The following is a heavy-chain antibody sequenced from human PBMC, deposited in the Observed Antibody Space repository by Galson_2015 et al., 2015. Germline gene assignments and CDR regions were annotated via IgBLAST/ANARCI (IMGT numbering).Heavy chain of an antibody. V-gene: IGHV3-30-3*01. CDR2: ISYHGSNK. CDR1: GFTFSSYA. Sequence: LRLSCAASGFTFSSYAMNWVRQAPGKGLEWVAFISYHGSNKYYADSMKGRFTISRDNPKNTLYLQMNSLSTEDTAVYYCARDRDYFDSWKGYFQHWGQGTLVTVSS. D-gene: IGHD3-22*01. J-gene: IGHJ1*01. CDR3: ARDRDYFDSWKGYFQH.